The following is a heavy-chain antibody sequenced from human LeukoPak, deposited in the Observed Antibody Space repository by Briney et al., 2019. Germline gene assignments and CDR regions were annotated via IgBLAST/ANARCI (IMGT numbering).Heavy chain of an antibody. D-gene: IGHD3-22*01. J-gene: IGHJ4*02. Sequence: GGSLRLSCAASGFTFSTSFMHWVRQAPGKGLMWVSRIKSDGRYIGYADSVKGRFTVSRDNAKNSLYLQMNSLRAEDTAVYYCARDQGYYYGSSGYTPFDYWGQGTLVTVSS. V-gene: IGHV3-74*01. CDR1: GFTFSTSF. CDR3: ARDQGYYYGSSGYTPFDY. CDR2: IKSDGRYI.